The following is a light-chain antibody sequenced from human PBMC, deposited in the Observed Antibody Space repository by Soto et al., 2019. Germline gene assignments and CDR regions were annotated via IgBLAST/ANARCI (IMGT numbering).Light chain of an antibody. Sequence: EIVWTQSPGTLSLSPGERATLSCRASQSVDSSYLAWYQQKPGQAPRLLIYSTSSRATGIPDRFSGSGSGTDFTLTISSLEPEDFAVYYCQQRSNWPPTFGQGTKVDIK. CDR3: QQRSNWPPT. CDR1: QSVDSSY. CDR2: STS. J-gene: IGKJ1*01. V-gene: IGKV3D-20*02.